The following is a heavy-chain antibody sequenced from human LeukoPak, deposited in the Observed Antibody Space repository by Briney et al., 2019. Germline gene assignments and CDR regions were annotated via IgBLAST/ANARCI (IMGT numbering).Heavy chain of an antibody. J-gene: IGHJ4*02. V-gene: IGHV4-61*05. Sequence: PSETLSLTCTVSGGSISGSSYYWGWIRQPPGKGLEWIGYIYYSGSTNYNPSLKSRVTISVDTSKNQFSLKLSSVTAADTAVYYCARGPFYSSGWTLDYWGQGTLVTVSS. CDR3: ARGPFYSSGWTLDY. CDR2: IYYSGST. D-gene: IGHD6-19*01. CDR1: GGSISGSSYY.